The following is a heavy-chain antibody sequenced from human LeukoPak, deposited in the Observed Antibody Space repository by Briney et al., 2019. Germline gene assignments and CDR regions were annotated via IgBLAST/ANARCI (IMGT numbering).Heavy chain of an antibody. CDR2: ISGSGGST. D-gene: IGHD2-2*01. J-gene: IGHJ4*02. V-gene: IGHV3-23*01. CDR3: AKSRGGRYCSSTSRYALDY. CDR1: GFTFSSYA. Sequence: GGSLRLSCAASGFTFSSYAMSWVRQAPGKGLEWVSAISGSGGSTYYADSVKGRFTISRDNSKNTLYLQMNSLRAEDTAVYYCAKSRGGRYCSSTSRYALDYWGQGTLVTVSS.